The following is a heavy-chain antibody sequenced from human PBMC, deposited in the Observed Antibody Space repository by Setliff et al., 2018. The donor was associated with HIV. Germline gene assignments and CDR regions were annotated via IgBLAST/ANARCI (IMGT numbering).Heavy chain of an antibody. CDR3: ARANIVVVPAAILGGWFDP. V-gene: IGHV4-34*01. D-gene: IGHD2-2*02. CDR1: GGSFSGYY. J-gene: IGHJ5*02. Sequence: PSETLSLTCAVYGGSFSGYYWSWIRQPPGKGLEWIGEINHSGSTNYNPSLKGRVTISVDTSKNQFSLKLSSVTAADTAVYYCARANIVVVPAAILGGWFDPWGQGTLVTVSS. CDR2: INHSGST.